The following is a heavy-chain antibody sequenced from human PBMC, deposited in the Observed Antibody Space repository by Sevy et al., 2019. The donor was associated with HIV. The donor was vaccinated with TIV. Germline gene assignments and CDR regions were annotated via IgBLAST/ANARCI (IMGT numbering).Heavy chain of an antibody. CDR2: ISGSGNT. CDR3: AKDRSHIIMIRGVVIFDY. J-gene: IGHJ4*02. D-gene: IGHD3-10*01. V-gene: IGHV3-23*01. Sequence: GGSLRLSCAASGFTFSSYAMSWVRQAPGKGLEWVSAISGSGNTYYADSAKGRFTISRDNPKNTLFLQMNSLRAEDTAVYYCAKDRSHIIMIRGVVIFDYWGQGTLVTVSS. CDR1: GFTFSSYA.